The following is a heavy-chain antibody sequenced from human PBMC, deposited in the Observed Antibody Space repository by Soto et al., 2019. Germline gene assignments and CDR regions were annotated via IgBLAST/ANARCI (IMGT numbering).Heavy chain of an antibody. CDR2: ISYDGSNK. V-gene: IGHV3-30*18. CDR3: AKALGGDNDY. D-gene: IGHD4-17*01. Sequence: PGGSLRLSCAASGFTFSSYGMHWVRRAPGKGLEWVAVISYDGSNKYYADSVKGRFTISRDNSKNTLYLQMNSLRAEDTAVYYCAKALGGDNDYWGQGTLVTVSS. CDR1: GFTFSSYG. J-gene: IGHJ4*02.